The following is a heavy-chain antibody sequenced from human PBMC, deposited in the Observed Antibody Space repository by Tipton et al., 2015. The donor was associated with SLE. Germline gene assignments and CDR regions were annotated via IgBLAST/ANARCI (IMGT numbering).Heavy chain of an antibody. Sequence: TLSLTCTVSSDSISRSTYYWVWIRQPPGKGLEWIGTMYYSGRTYYNPSLKSRVTISVDTSKMQFSLNLNSVTAADAAMYYCARHETGTMEAFWGQGTLVTVSS. D-gene: IGHD3-3*01. CDR2: MYYSGRT. J-gene: IGHJ4*02. CDR1: SDSISRSTYY. CDR3: ARHETGTMEAF. V-gene: IGHV4-39*07.